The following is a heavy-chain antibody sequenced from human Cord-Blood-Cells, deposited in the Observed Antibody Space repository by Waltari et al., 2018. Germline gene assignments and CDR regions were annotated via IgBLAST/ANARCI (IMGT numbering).Heavy chain of an antibody. CDR2: IYYSGGT. D-gene: IGHD6-19*01. CDR3: ARRTYSSGWYDY. CDR1: GGSISSSSYY. V-gene: IGHV4-39*07. Sequence: QLQLQESGPGLVKPSETLSLTCTVSGGSISSSSYYWGWIRQPPGKGLEWIGSIYYSGGTYYNPSLKSRVTRSVDTSKNQFSLKLSSVTAADTAVYYCARRTYSSGWYDYWGQGTLVTVSS. J-gene: IGHJ4*02.